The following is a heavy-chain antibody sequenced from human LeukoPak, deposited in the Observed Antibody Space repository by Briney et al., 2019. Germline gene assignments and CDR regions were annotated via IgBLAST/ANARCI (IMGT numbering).Heavy chain of an antibody. V-gene: IGHV4-59*01. D-gene: IGHD2-21*02. Sequence: SETLSLTCTVSGGSISSYYWSWIRQPPGKGLEWIGYIYYSGSTNYNPSLKSRVTISVDTSKNQFSLKLSSVTAADTAVYYCAREVEGYCGGDCNWFDPWGQGTLVTVSS. J-gene: IGHJ5*02. CDR1: GGSISSYY. CDR3: AREVEGYCGGDCNWFDP. CDR2: IYYSGST.